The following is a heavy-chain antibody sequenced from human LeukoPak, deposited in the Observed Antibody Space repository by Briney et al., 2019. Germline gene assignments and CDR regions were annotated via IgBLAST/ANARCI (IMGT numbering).Heavy chain of an antibody. CDR1: GFTFSGYA. D-gene: IGHD6-19*01. CDR3: AKLYSSGWYVADY. J-gene: IGHJ4*02. V-gene: IGHV3-23*01. CDR2: ILGSGDST. Sequence: GALRLSCAASGFTFSGYAMSWVRQAPGKGLEWVSTILGSGDSTFYADSVKGRFTISRDNSKNTLFLHMTSLRAEDTAVYYCAKLYSSGWYVADYWGQGTLVTVSS.